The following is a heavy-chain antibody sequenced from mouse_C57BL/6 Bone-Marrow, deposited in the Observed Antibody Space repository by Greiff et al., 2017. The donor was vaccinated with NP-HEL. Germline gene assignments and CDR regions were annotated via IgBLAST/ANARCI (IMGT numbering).Heavy chain of an antibody. CDR2: INPYNGDT. Sequence: DVQLVESGPELVKPGDAVKISCKASGYSFTGYFMNWVMQSHGKSLEWIGRINPYNGDTFYNQKFKGKATLTVDKSSSTAHMELRSLTSEDSAVYYCARSGHYGSSSWYFDVWGTGTTVTVSS. D-gene: IGHD1-1*01. CDR3: ARSGHYGSSSWYFDV. V-gene: IGHV1-20*01. J-gene: IGHJ1*03. CDR1: GYSFTGYF.